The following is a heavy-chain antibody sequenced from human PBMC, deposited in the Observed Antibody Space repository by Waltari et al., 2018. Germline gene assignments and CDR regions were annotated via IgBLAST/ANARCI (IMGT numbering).Heavy chain of an antibody. CDR3: SRDPCDGSGLFDY. CDR2: IHASNVDT. CDR1: GYTYTTYA. J-gene: IGHJ4*02. Sequence: QVQLVQSGAEVKKPGASVKVFCKASGYTYTTYATHWVRQASGQRLEWVGWIHASNVDTKYAQKFQGRGTITRDTSASTTYMELSILRSEDTAVYYCSRDPCDGSGLFDYWGQGTLVTVSS. D-gene: IGHD3-22*01. V-gene: IGHV1-3*01.